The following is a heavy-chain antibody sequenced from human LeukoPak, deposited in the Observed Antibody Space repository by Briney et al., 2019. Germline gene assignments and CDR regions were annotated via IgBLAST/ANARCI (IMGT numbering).Heavy chain of an antibody. CDR2: ISAYNGNT. CDR1: GYTFTSYG. Sequence: GASVKVSCKASGYTFTSYGISWVRQAPGQGLEWMGWISAYNGNTNYAQKLQGRVTMTTDTSTSTAYMELRSLRSDDTAVYYCAREEDCSSTSCYLGYWGQGTLVSVSS. CDR3: AREEDCSSTSCYLGY. D-gene: IGHD2-2*01. J-gene: IGHJ4*02. V-gene: IGHV1-18*01.